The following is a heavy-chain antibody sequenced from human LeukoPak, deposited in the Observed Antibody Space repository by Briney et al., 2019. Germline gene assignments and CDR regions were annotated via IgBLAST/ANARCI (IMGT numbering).Heavy chain of an antibody. V-gene: IGHV3-33*01. D-gene: IGHD6-13*01. CDR2: IWYDGSNK. CDR1: GFTFSSYG. J-gene: IGHJ1*01. Sequence: PGGSLRLSCAASGFTFSSYGMHWVRQAPGKGLEWVAVIWYDGSNKYYADSVKGRFTISRDNAKNSLYLQMNSLRAEDTAVYYCARMYTSSWYTYFQHWGQGTLVTVSS. CDR3: ARMYTSSWYTYFQH.